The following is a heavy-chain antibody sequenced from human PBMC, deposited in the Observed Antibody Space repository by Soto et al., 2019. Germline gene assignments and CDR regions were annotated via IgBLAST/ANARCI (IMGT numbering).Heavy chain of an antibody. Sequence: TXETLSLTCAVYGGSFSGYYWSWIRQPPGKGLEWIGEINHSGSTNYNPSLKSRVTISVDTSKNQFSLKLSSVTAADTAVYYCASRSYYDFWSWLFYYGMDVWGQGTTVTVSS. CDR1: GGSFSGYY. D-gene: IGHD3-3*01. J-gene: IGHJ6*02. CDR3: ASRSYYDFWSWLFYYGMDV. V-gene: IGHV4-34*01. CDR2: INHSGST.